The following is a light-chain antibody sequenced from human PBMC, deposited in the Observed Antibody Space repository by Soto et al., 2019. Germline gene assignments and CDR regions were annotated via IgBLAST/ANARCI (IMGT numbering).Light chain of an antibody. V-gene: IGKV1-8*01. Sequence: AIRMTQSPSSFSASTGDRVTITCQASQGISSYLAWYQQKPGKAPKLLIYAASTLQSGVPSRFSGSGSGTDFTLTISCLQSEDFATYYCQQYYSYPPTFGQGTRLEIK. CDR3: QQYYSYPPT. CDR1: QGISSY. J-gene: IGKJ5*01. CDR2: AAS.